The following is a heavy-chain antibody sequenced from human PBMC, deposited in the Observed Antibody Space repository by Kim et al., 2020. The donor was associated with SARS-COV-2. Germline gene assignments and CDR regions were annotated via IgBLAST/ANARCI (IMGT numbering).Heavy chain of an antibody. D-gene: IGHD2-2*01. CDR1: GGSFSGYY. CDR2: INHSGST. J-gene: IGHJ6*02. V-gene: IGHV4-34*01. Sequence: SETLSLTCAVYGGSFSGYYWSWIRQPPGKGLEWIGEINHSGSTNYNPSLKSRVTISVDTSKNQFSLKLSSVTAADTAVYYCARVSSTSCYPYYYYYYGMDVWGQGTTVTVSS. CDR3: ARVSSTSCYPYYYYYYGMDV.